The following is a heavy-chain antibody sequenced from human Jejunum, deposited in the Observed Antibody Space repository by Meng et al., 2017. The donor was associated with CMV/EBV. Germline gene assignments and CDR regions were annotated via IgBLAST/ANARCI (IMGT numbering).Heavy chain of an antibody. V-gene: IGHV3-43*01. Sequence: AASGFTFSRVPMPWVRHVRGKGLEWVGLIGSDGSSTYFTDSVRGRFTISRDNSKNSLSLQMNSLRSEDTAMYYCAKSHDTAGGVFQNWGQGTLVTVSS. CDR2: IGSDGSST. CDR3: AKSHDTAGGVFQN. CDR1: GFTFSRVP. D-gene: IGHD6-25*01. J-gene: IGHJ4*02.